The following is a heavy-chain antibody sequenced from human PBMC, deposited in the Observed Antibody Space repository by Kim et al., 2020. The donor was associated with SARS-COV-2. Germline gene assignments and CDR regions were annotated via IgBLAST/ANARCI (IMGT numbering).Heavy chain of an antibody. J-gene: IGHJ4*02. CDR1: GGSISSNYW. Sequence: SETLSLTCAVSGGSISSNYWWSWVRQPPGKGLEWIGVIYHSGTIDYNPSLKSRVTISVDKSKNQFSLKLTSVTAADTAVYYWARVRRYYILGLLTKCYFGCWGQGTLVVVSS. CDR2: IYHSGTI. V-gene: IGHV4-4*02. CDR3: ARVRRYYILGLLTKCYFGC. D-gene: IGHD3-9*01.